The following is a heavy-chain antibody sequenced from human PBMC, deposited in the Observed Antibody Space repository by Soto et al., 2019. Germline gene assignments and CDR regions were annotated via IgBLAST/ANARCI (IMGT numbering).Heavy chain of an antibody. CDR1: GYTFTSYA. J-gene: IGHJ5*02. D-gene: IGHD3-10*01. Sequence: ASVKVSCKASGYTFTSYAMHWVRQAPGQRLEWMGWINAGNGNTKYSQKFQGRVTITRDTSASTAYMELSSLRSEDTAVYYCAREVITRGIWFDPWGQGTPVTVSS. CDR3: AREVITRGIWFDP. CDR2: INAGNGNT. V-gene: IGHV1-3*01.